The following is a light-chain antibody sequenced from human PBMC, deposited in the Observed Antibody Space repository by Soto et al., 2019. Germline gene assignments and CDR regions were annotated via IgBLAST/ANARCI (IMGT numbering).Light chain of an antibody. CDR1: QSIGTY. J-gene: IGKJ2*01. V-gene: IGKV1-39*01. CDR2: FAS. CDR3: QPSYSHLVLYT. Sequence: DIQMTQSPSSLSASVGDRVTITCRASQSIGTYLNWYQQKPGKAPKLLIYFASILKSGVPSRFSGSGSGAVFTLTIISLQPEDFATYYCQPSYSHLVLYTFGQGTKLAIK.